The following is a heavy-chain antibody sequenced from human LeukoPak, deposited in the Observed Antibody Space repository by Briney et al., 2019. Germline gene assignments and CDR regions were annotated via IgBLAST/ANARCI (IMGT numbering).Heavy chain of an antibody. CDR2: ISYDGSNK. D-gene: IGHD2-2*01. CDR1: GFTFSSYG. V-gene: IGHV3-30*18. CDR3: AKSYIVVVPAAIWGIDY. Sequence: GGSLRLSCAASGFTFSSYGMHWVRQAPGKGLEWVAVISYDGSNKYYADSVKGRFTISRDNSKNTLYLQMNSLRAEDTAVYYCAKSYIVVVPAAIWGIDYWGQGTLVTVSS. J-gene: IGHJ4*02.